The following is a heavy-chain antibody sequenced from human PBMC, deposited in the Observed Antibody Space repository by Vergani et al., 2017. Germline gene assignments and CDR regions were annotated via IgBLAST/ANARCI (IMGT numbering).Heavy chain of an antibody. D-gene: IGHD2-15*01. CDR1: GGSISSSSYY. J-gene: IGHJ4*02. CDR3: ARRSKGWEGVVVAFDY. CDR2: IYYSGST. V-gene: IGHV4-39*01. Sequence: QLQLQESGPGLVKPSETLSLTCTVSGGSISSSSYYWGWIRQPPGKGLEWIGSIYYSGSTYYNPSLKSRVTISVDTSKNQFSLKLSSVTAADTAVYYCARRSKGWEGVVVAFDYWGQGTLVTVSS.